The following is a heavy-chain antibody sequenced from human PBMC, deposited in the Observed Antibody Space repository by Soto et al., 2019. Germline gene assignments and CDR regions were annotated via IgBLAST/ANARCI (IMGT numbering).Heavy chain of an antibody. Sequence: GGSLRLSCAASGFTFSSYGMHWVRQAPGKGLEWVAVIWYDGSNKYYADSVKGRFTISRDNSKNTLYLQMNSLRAEDTAVYYCARTRGYSHGQNRGDAFDIWGQGTRVTVSS. CDR2: IWYDGSNK. CDR3: ARTRGYSHGQNRGDAFDI. V-gene: IGHV3-33*01. CDR1: GFTFSSYG. J-gene: IGHJ3*02. D-gene: IGHD5-18*01.